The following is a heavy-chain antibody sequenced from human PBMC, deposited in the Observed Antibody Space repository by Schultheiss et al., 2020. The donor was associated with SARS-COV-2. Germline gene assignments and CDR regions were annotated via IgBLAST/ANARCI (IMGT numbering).Heavy chain of an antibody. CDR3: AKRGIGVYYYYGMDV. D-gene: IGHD3-16*01. CDR1: GFTFSSYA. V-gene: IGHV3-23*01. CDR2: ISGSGGST. J-gene: IGHJ6*02. Sequence: GGSLRLSCTASGFTFSSYAMSWVRQAPGKGLEWVSAISGSGGSTYYADSVKGRFTISRDNSKNTLYLQMNSLRAEDTAVYYCAKRGIGVYYYYGMDVWGQGTTVTVSS.